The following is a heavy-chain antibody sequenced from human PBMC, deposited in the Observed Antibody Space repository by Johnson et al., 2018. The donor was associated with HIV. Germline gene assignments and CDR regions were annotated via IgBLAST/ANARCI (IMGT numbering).Heavy chain of an antibody. V-gene: IGHV3-30*04. CDR3: AKAWEMALGAFDI. CDR2: ISYDGNTK. Sequence: QVQLVESGGGVVQPGRSLRLSCAASGFTFSTYAVHWVRQAPGKGLEWVAVISYDGNTKYYADSVKGRFTISRDNSKNTLYLQMNSLRAEDTAVYYCAKAWEMALGAFDIWGQGTMVTVSS. J-gene: IGHJ3*02. D-gene: IGHD5-24*01. CDR1: GFTFSTYA.